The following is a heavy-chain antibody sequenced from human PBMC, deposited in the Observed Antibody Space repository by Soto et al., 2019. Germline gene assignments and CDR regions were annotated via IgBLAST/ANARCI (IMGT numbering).Heavy chain of an antibody. V-gene: IGHV1-46*01. CDR1: GYTFTSYY. J-gene: IGHJ6*02. Sequence: QVQLVQSGAEGKKPGASVKVSCKASGYTFTSYYMHWVRQAPGQGLEWMGIINPRGGSTSYAQKFPGRVTMTRDTSPSTVYMELSSLRSEDTAVYYCARDPPMYSSSTHGRDYYYGMDVWVQGSTVIVSS. D-gene: IGHD6-13*01. CDR2: INPRGGST. CDR3: ARDPPMYSSSTHGRDYYYGMDV.